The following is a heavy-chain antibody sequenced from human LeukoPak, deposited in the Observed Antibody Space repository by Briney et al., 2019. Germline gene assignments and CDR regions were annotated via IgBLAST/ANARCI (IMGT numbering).Heavy chain of an antibody. Sequence: GGSLRLSCAASGFTFSSYEMNWVRQAPGKGLEWVSYISSSGSTIYYADSVKGRFTISRDNSKNTLYLQMNSLRAEDTAVYYCARDSGPFDYLLSFDYWGQGTLVTVSS. CDR3: ARDSGPFDYLLSFDY. V-gene: IGHV3-48*03. CDR2: ISSSGSTI. D-gene: IGHD3-9*01. J-gene: IGHJ4*02. CDR1: GFTFSSYE.